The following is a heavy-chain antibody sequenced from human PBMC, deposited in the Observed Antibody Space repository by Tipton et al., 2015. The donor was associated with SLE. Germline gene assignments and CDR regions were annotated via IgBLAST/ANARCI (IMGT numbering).Heavy chain of an antibody. CDR3: ARDLGSGGAFDI. J-gene: IGHJ3*02. CDR1: GGSISSHY. D-gene: IGHD1-26*01. Sequence: LRLSCTVSGGSISSHYWSWIRQPPGKGLQWIGYISYSGSTNYNPSLKSRVTISIDTSKNQFSLKLTSVTAADTAVYYCARDLGSGGAFDIWGQGTMVTVSS. V-gene: IGHV4-59*11. CDR2: ISYSGST.